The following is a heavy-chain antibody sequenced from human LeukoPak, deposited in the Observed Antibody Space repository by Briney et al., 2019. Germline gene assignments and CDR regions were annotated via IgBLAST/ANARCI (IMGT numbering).Heavy chain of an antibody. CDR3: AREVTTYYYDSSGYYYLDY. Sequence: ETLSLTCAVYGGSFSGCYWSWIRQPPGKGLEWVSSISSSSSYIYYADSVKGRFTISRDNAKNSLYLQMNSLRAEDTAVYYCAREVTTYYYDSSGYYYLDYWGQGTLVTVSS. V-gene: IGHV3-21*01. CDR1: GGSFSGCY. J-gene: IGHJ4*02. D-gene: IGHD3-22*01. CDR2: ISSSSSYI.